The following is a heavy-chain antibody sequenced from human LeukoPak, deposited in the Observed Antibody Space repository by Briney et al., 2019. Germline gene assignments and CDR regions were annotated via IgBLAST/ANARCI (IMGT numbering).Heavy chain of an antibody. J-gene: IGHJ4*02. D-gene: IGHD2/OR15-2a*01. V-gene: IGHV3-33*01. CDR1: GFTFSSYG. CDR2: IWYDGNNK. CDR3: AREGPRGNSQFDY. Sequence: PGGSLRLSCAASGFTFSSYGMHWVRQAPGKGLEWVALIWYDGNNKYYADSVKGRLTISRDNSKNTLYLQMNSLRAEDTAIYYCAREGPRGNSQFDYWGQGTLVTVSS.